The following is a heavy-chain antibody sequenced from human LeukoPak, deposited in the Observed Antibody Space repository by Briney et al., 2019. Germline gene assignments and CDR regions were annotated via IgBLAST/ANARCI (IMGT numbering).Heavy chain of an antibody. V-gene: IGHV3-23*01. CDR1: GVTFSSYA. D-gene: IGHD2/OR15-2a*01. J-gene: IGHJ4*02. CDR3: ARAIYHLDY. Sequence: GGSLRLSCAASGVTFSSYAMSWVRQAPGKGLEWVSSISPGGGSTYYADSVRGRFTISRDNAKNSLYLQMNSLRAEDTAVYYCARAIYHLDYWGQGTLVTVSS. CDR2: ISPGGGST.